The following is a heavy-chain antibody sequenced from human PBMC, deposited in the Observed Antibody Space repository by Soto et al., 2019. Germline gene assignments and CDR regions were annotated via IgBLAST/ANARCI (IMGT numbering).Heavy chain of an antibody. CDR1: GFTFSSYG. V-gene: IGHV3-30*18. Sequence: GGSLRLSCAASGFTFSSYGMHWVRQAPGKGLEWVAVISYDGSNKYYADSVKGRFTISRDNSKNTLYLQMNSLRAEDTAVYYCAKRLTNWGQGTLVTVSS. D-gene: IGHD2-2*01. J-gene: IGHJ4*02. CDR2: ISYDGSNK. CDR3: AKRLTN.